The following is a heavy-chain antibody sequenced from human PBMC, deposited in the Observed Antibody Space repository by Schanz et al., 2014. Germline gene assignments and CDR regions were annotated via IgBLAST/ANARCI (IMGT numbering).Heavy chain of an antibody. D-gene: IGHD2-2*02. Sequence: QVQLVQSGAEVKKPGSSMKVSCKASGGTFNSYTINWVRQAPGQGLEWMGRIIPILGIANYAQKFQGRVTNTADKSTSTAYMDLSSLRPEDTAVYYCAGTYCSSTSCYTGYYYMDVWGKGTTVTVSS. CDR2: IIPILGIA. CDR3: AGTYCSSTSCYTGYYYMDV. CDR1: GGTFNSYT. V-gene: IGHV1-69*02. J-gene: IGHJ6*03.